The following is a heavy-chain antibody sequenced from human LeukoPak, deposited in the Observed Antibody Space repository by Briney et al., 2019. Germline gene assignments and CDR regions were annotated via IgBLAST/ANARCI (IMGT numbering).Heavy chain of an antibody. Sequence: GWSLRLSCAASGFTVSSDYMTWVRQAPGKGLEWVSVIYTSRTPYYADSVKGRFTISRDNSKNTLYLQMNSLRAEDTAVYYCARSGRYCAGGSCYYYYGMDVWGQGTTVTVS. CDR1: GFTVSSDY. D-gene: IGHD2-15*01. J-gene: IGHJ6*02. CDR2: IYTSRTP. V-gene: IGHV3-66*01. CDR3: ARSGRYCAGGSCYYYYGMDV.